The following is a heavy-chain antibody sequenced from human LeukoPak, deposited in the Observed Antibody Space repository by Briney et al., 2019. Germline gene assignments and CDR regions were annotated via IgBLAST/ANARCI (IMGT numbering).Heavy chain of an antibody. CDR2: IYYSGST. V-gene: IGHV4-39*01. Sequence: SETLSLTCTVSGGSVSSSGYYWVWIRQPPRKGLEWIGNIYYSGSTYYNPSLKSRVTMSLDTSKNQFSLKLTSVTAADTAVYYCAKRRSASSEVDPWGQGTLVTVSS. CDR3: AKRRSASSEVDP. J-gene: IGHJ5*02. CDR1: GGSVSSSGYY. D-gene: IGHD6-6*01.